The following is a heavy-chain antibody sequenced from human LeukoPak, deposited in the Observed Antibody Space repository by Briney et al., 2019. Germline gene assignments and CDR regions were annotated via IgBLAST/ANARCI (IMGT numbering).Heavy chain of an antibody. V-gene: IGHV1-8*01. D-gene: IGHD3-10*01. CDR2: MNPNSGNT. Sequence: ASVKVSCKASGYTFTSYDINWVRQATGQGLEWMGWMNPNSGNTGYAQKFQGRVTMTRNTSISTAYMELSSLRSEDTAVYYCARGPMVRGNGLYYMDVWAKGPRSPSP. CDR3: ARGPMVRGNGLYYMDV. CDR1: GYTFTSYD. J-gene: IGHJ6*03.